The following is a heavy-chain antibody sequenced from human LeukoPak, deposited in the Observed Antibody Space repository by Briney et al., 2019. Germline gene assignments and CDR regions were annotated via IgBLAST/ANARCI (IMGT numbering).Heavy chain of an antibody. CDR2: IYYSGSS. CDR3: ARDPASYYDSSGPVDY. Sequence: SESLSLSCAVSGGSISSGGYYWSWIRQHPGQGLVWISYIYYSGSSYYTASLKCPVTIAIAKSKIQFSLKLSCVTAAAPSFYSWARDPASYYDSSGPVDYWGQGTLVTVSS. V-gene: IGHV4-31*11. J-gene: IGHJ4*02. CDR1: GGSISSGGYY. D-gene: IGHD3-22*01.